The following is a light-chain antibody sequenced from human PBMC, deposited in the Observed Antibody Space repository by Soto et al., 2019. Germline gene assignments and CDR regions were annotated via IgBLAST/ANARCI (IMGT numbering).Light chain of an antibody. CDR2: GAS. V-gene: IGKV3-15*01. CDR3: QQYNNWPKT. J-gene: IGKJ1*01. CDR1: QSVSSSN. Sequence: EIVMTQSPATLSVSPGERATLSCRASQSVSSSNLAWYQQKPGQAPRRLIYGASTRATGIPARFSGSGSGTEFTLTISSLQSEDFAVYYCQQYNNWPKTFGQGTKVDIK.